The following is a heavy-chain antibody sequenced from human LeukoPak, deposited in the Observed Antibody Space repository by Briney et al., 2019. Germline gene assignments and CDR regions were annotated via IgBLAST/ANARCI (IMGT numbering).Heavy chain of an antibody. V-gene: IGHV1-18*01. D-gene: IGHD1-14*01. CDR2: ISAYNGNT. J-gene: IGHJ5*02. CDR1: GYTFTSYG. CDR3: ARVSSPLQYNWFDP. Sequence: ASVKVSCKASGYTFTSYGISWVRQAPGQGLEWMGWISAYNGNTNYAQKLQGRVTMTTDTSTSTTYMELRRLNSDDTAVYYCARVSSPLQYNWFDPWGQGTLVTVSS.